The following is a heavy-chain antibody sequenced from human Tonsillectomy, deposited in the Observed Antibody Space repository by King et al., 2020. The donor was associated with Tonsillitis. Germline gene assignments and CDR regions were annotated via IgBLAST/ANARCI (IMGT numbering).Heavy chain of an antibody. CDR2: IIPIFGTA. V-gene: IGHV1-69*01. CDR1: GGTFSTYG. Sequence: QLVQSGAEVKKPRSSVKVSCKASGGTFSTYGLSWVRQAPGQGLEWMGGIIPIFGTAHYAQKFQGRLTITADESTSTAYMELSSLRSEDTAVYYCAREGGITVTLFDYWGQGTLVAVSS. D-gene: IGHD4-17*01. J-gene: IGHJ4*02. CDR3: AREGGITVTLFDY.